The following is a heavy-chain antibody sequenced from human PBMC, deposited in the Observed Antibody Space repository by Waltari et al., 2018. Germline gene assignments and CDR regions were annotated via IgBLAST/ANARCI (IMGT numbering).Heavy chain of an antibody. CDR1: GFRSSDSD. D-gene: IGHD3-10*01. CDR2: IGGTHSNI. J-gene: IGHJ5*02. V-gene: IGHV3-21*03. Sequence: EERLVESGGGLVKPGGSLRLSCVASGFRSSDSDMNWVRQAPGTGLEWLSSIGGTHSNIFYAESVRGRFTVSRDNSKNSLYLEMSNVRAEDTGLYYCTRDLYGSGGDWFDPWGQGTLVTVSS. CDR3: TRDLYGSGGDWFDP.